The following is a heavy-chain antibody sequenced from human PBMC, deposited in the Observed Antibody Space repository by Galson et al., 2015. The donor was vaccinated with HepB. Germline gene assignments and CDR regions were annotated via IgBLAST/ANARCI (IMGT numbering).Heavy chain of an antibody. V-gene: IGHV3-33*01. J-gene: IGHJ6*02. CDR2: IWFDGSNK. D-gene: IGHD2-2*01. CDR1: GFTFRSYG. Sequence: SLRLSCAASGFTFRSYGMHWVRQAPGKGLEWVALIWFDGSNKYYADSVKGRFTISRDNSKNTLYLQMNSLRVEDTAVYYCARSVYQLPPPGRFALDGWGQGTTVIVSS. CDR3: ARSVYQLPPPGRFALDG.